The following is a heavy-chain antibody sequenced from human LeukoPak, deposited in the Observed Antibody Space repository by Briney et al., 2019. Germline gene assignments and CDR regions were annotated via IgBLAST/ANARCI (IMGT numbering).Heavy chain of an antibody. CDR3: ARSADSSGYIDY. CDR1: GFTFSSYA. Sequence: PGRSLRLSCAASGFTFSSYAMHWVRQAPGKGLEWVAVISYDGSNKYYADSVKGRFTISRDNAKNTLYLQMNSLRAEDTAVYYCARSADSSGYIDYWGQGTLVTVSS. V-gene: IGHV3-30*04. CDR2: ISYDGSNK. D-gene: IGHD3-22*01. J-gene: IGHJ4*02.